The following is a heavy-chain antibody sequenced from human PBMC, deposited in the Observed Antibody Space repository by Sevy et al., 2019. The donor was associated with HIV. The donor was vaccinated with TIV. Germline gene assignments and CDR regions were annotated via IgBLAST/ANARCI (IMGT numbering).Heavy chain of an antibody. D-gene: IGHD3-22*01. V-gene: IGHV1-8*01. J-gene: IGHJ6*02. CDR1: GYTFTSYD. Sequence: ASVKVSCKASGYTFTSYDINWVRQATGQGLEWMGWMNPNSGNTGYAQKFQGRVTMTRNTSISTAYMELSSLRSEDTAVYYCARALIAAGTMIPPWSMDVWGQGTTVTVSS. CDR3: ARALIAAGTMIPPWSMDV. CDR2: MNPNSGNT.